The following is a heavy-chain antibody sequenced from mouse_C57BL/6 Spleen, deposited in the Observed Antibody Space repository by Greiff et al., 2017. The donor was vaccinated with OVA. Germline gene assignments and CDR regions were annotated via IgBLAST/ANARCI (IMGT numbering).Heavy chain of an antibody. Sequence: EVKLEESGPGLVKPSQSLSLTCSVTGYSITSGYYWNWIRQFPGNKLEWMGYISYDGSNNYNPSLKNRISITRDTSKNQFFLKLNSVTTEDTATYYCARGTVVRYYYAMDYWGQGTSVTVSS. CDR3: ARGTVVRYYYAMDY. CDR1: GYSITSGYY. D-gene: IGHD1-1*01. CDR2: ISYDGSN. V-gene: IGHV3-6*01. J-gene: IGHJ4*01.